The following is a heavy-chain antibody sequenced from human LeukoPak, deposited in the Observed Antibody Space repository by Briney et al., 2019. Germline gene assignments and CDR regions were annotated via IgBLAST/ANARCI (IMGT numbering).Heavy chain of an antibody. CDR3: ARAGYSGSYYYYYYYMDV. Sequence: ASVKVSCKASGYTFTSYHIHWVRQAPGQGPEWMGIINPSDGSTSYAQKFQGRVTMTRDTSASTVYMELSSLRSEDTAVYYCARAGYSGSYYYYYYYMDVWGKGTTVTISS. CDR1: GYTFTSYH. J-gene: IGHJ6*03. V-gene: IGHV1-46*01. CDR2: INPSDGST. D-gene: IGHD1-26*01.